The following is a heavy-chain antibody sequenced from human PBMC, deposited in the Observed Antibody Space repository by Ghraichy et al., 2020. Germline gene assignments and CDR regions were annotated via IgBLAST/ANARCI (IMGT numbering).Heavy chain of an antibody. CDR1: GGSISSYY. CDR3: ARGLVPGDGINYYYYYYMDV. CDR2: IYYCGST. D-gene: IGHD3-10*01. Sequence: SETLSLTCTVSGGSISSYYWSWIRQPPGKGLEWIGYIYYCGSTNYNPPLKSRVTITVDTSKNQFSLKLSSVTAADTAVYYCARGLVPGDGINYYYYYYMDVWGKGTTVTVSS. V-gene: IGHV4-59*01. J-gene: IGHJ6*03.